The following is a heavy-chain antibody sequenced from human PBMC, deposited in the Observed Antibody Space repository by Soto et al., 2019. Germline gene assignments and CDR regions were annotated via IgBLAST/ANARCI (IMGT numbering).Heavy chain of an antibody. Sequence: EVQLVESGGGLVQPGGSLKLSCAASGFTFSGSAMHWVRQASGKGLEWVGSIRSKANSYATAYAASVKGRFTISRDDSKNTAYLQMNSLKTEDTAVYYCTRHHEVGLRYFDLDAFDIWGQGTMVTVSS. CDR3: TRHHEVGLRYFDLDAFDI. CDR1: GFTFSGSA. V-gene: IGHV3-73*01. J-gene: IGHJ3*02. CDR2: IRSKANSYAT. D-gene: IGHD3-9*01.